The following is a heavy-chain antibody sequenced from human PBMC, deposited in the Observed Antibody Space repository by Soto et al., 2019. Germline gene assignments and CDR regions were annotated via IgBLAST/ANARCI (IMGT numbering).Heavy chain of an antibody. CDR3: SGSRYGSGGSCNGGYYYYGMDG. Sequence: GESLQISCKGSGYSFTSYWIGWVRQMPGKGLEWMGIIYPGDSDTRYSPSFQGQVTISADKSISTAYLQWSSLKASDTAMYYCSGSRYGSGGSCNGGYYYYGMDGWGRRTTV. J-gene: IGHJ6*01. D-gene: IGHD2-15*01. V-gene: IGHV5-51*01. CDR2: IYPGDSDT. CDR1: GYSFTSYW.